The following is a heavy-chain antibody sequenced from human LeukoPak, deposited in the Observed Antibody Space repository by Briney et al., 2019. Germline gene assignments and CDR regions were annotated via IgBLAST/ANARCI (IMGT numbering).Heavy chain of an antibody. V-gene: IGHV3-30-3*01. CDR2: ISYDGSNK. Sequence: PGGSLRLSCAASGFTFRSYDMNWVRQAPGKGLEWVAVISYDGSNKYYADSVKGRFTISRDNSKNTLYLQMNSLRAEDTAVYYCARERHYDSSGYLDYWGQGTLVTVSS. J-gene: IGHJ4*02. D-gene: IGHD3-22*01. CDR1: GFTFRSYD. CDR3: ARERHYDSSGYLDY.